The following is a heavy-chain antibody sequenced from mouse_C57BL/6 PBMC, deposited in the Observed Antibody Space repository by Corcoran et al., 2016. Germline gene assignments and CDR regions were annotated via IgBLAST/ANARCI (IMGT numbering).Heavy chain of an antibody. CDR1: GYTFTDYY. V-gene: IGHV1-76*01. J-gene: IGHJ2*01. CDR2: IYPGSGNT. Sequence: QVQLKQSGAELVRPGASVKLSCKASGYTFTDYYINWVKQRPGQGLEWIARIYPGSGNTYYNEKFKGKATLTAEKSSSTAYMQLSSLTSEDSAVDFCARGYDGYYSDYWGQGTTLTVSS. D-gene: IGHD2-3*01. CDR3: ARGYDGYYSDY.